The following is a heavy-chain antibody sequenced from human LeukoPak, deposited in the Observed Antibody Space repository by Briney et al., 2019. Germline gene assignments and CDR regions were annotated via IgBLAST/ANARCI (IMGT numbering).Heavy chain of an antibody. CDR3: AKKRGASVPGGNGLDV. Sequence: GGSLRLSCAASGFTFNTYAMTWVRQSPGKGLEWVSAIGGGGISKYYADSVKGRFTISRDNSKNMLFLQMNNLRDEDTALYFCAKKRGASVPGGNGLDVWGRGTTVTVSS. V-gene: IGHV3-23*01. J-gene: IGHJ6*02. CDR1: GFTFNTYA. CDR2: IGGGGISK. D-gene: IGHD1-1*01.